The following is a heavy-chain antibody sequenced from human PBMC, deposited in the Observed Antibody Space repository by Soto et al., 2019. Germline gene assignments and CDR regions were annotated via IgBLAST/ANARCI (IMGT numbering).Heavy chain of an antibody. CDR2: IYYSGST. CDR3: ARQGGISIFGVITPAEYFQH. Sequence: TSETLSLTCTVSGGSIRSYYWSWIRQPPGKGLEWIGYIYYSGSTDYNPSLKSRVTISVDTSKNQISLKLSSVTAADTAVYYCARQGGISIFGVITPAEYFQHWGQGTQVTVSS. D-gene: IGHD3-3*01. V-gene: IGHV4-59*08. J-gene: IGHJ1*01. CDR1: GGSIRSYY.